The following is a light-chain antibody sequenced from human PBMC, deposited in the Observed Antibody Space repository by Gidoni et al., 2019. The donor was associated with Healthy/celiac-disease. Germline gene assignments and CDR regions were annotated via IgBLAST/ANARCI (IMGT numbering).Light chain of an antibody. CDR1: QSISSY. V-gene: IGKV1-39*01. CDR2: AAS. Sequence: DIQMTQSPSSLSASVGDRVTITCRASQSISSYLNWYQQKPGKAPKLLIYAASSLQRWVPSRFSGSGSATDFTLTISSLQPEDFATYYCQQRYSTSWTFGQGTKVEIK. CDR3: QQRYSTSWT. J-gene: IGKJ1*01.